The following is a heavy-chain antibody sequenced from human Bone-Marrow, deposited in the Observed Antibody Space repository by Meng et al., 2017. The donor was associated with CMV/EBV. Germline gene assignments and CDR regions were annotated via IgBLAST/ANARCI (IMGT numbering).Heavy chain of an antibody. Sequence: GGSLRLSCAASGFTFSNAWMSWVRQAPGKGLEWVGRIKSKTDGGTTDYAAPVKGRFTISRDDSKNTLYLQMNSLKTEDTAVYYCTTDLGSDCSSTSCYTNYYYGMDVWGQGTTVTVSS. V-gene: IGHV3-15*01. CDR1: GFTFSNAW. J-gene: IGHJ6*02. D-gene: IGHD2-2*02. CDR2: IKSKTDGGTT. CDR3: TTDLGSDCSSTSCYTNYYYGMDV.